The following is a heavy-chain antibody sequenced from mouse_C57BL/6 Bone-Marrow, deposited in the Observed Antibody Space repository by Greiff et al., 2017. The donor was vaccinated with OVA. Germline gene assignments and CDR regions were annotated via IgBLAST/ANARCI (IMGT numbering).Heavy chain of an antibody. Sequence: EVKLVESGGGLVQPGGSLKLSCAASGFTFSSYAMSWVRQTPEKRLEWVATISDGGSYTYYPDNVKGRFTISRDNAKNNLYLQMSHLKSEDTAMYYCARQPITTVVAHWYFDVWGTGTTVTVSS. CDR3: ARQPITTVVAHWYFDV. CDR2: ISDGGSYT. J-gene: IGHJ1*03. CDR1: GFTFSSYA. V-gene: IGHV5-4*03. D-gene: IGHD1-1*01.